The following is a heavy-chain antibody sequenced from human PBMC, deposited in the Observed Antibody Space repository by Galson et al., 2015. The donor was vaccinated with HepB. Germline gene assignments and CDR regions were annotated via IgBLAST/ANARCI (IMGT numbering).Heavy chain of an antibody. Sequence: SLRLSCAASGFIFDDYAMHWVRQAPGKGLEWVSGITSKSGTVGYADSVKGRFSISRDNAKNSLYLQMNSLRAEDTALYFCAKDIVINGGKWDAFDTWGQGTLVTVSS. CDR3: AKDIVINGGKWDAFDT. J-gene: IGHJ3*02. CDR2: ITSKSGTV. CDR1: GFIFDDYA. V-gene: IGHV3-9*01. D-gene: IGHD2/OR15-2a*01.